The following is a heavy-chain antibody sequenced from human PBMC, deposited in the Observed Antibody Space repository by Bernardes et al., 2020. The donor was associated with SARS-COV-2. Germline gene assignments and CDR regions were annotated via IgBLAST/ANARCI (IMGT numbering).Heavy chain of an antibody. J-gene: IGHJ6*02. CDR1: GGSISSSNW. CDR3: ARFGVVVVPAAIPYYYYGMDV. V-gene: IGHV4-4*02. Sequence: SETLSLTCAVSGGSISSSNWWSWVRQPPGKGLEWIGEIYHSGSTNYNPSLKSRVTISVDKSKNQFSLKLSSVTAADTAVYYCARFGVVVVPAAIPYYYYGMDVWGQGTTVTVSS. CDR2: IYHSGST. D-gene: IGHD2-2*01.